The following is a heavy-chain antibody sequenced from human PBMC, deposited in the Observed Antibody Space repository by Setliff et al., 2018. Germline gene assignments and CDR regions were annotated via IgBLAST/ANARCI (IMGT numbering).Heavy chain of an antibody. J-gene: IGHJ4*02. CDR3: ARLPNYVWGSPVDY. CDR2: VFYNGAA. Sequence: SETLSLTCTVSGDSISDASIMAWIRQPPGKGLEFIGYVFYNGAAKYDPSLKSRVTISVDTSKNQFSLTRSSVTAAGTAVYYCARLPNYVWGSPVDYWGQGTLVTVPQ. V-gene: IGHV4-59*08. CDR1: GDSISDAS. D-gene: IGHD3-16*01.